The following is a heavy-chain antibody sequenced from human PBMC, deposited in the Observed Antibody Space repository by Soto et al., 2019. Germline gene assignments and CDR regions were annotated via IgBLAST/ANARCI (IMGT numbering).Heavy chain of an antibody. D-gene: IGHD3-3*01. CDR3: ATRAADYDFWSGYYSHYYYMDV. Sequence: PSETLSLTCTVSGGSISSYYWSWIRQPPGKGLEWIGYIYYSGSTNYNPSLKSRVTISVDTSKNQFSLKLSSVTAADTAVYYCATRAADYDFWSGYYSHYYYMDVWGKGTTVTVSS. V-gene: IGHV4-59*08. CDR2: IYYSGST. J-gene: IGHJ6*03. CDR1: GGSISSYY.